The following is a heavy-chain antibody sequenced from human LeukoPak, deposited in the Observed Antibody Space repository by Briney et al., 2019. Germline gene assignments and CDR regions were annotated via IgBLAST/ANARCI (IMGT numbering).Heavy chain of an antibody. Sequence: GESLKISCKGSGYSFTSYWIGWVRQMPGKGLEWMGITYPGDSDTRYSPSFQGQVTISADKSISTAYLQWSSLKASDTAMYYCARSFDYYGSGSYYWFDPWGQGTLVTVSS. V-gene: IGHV5-51*01. J-gene: IGHJ5*02. D-gene: IGHD3-10*01. CDR3: ARSFDYYGSGSYYWFDP. CDR2: TYPGDSDT. CDR1: GYSFTSYW.